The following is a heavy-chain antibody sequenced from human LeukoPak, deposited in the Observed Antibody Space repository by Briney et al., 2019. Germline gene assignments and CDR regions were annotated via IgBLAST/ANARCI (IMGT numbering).Heavy chain of an antibody. J-gene: IGHJ3*02. Sequence: SETLSLTCTVSGYSISSGYYWGWIRQPPGKGLEWIGSIYHSGSTYYNPSLKSRVTISVDTSKNQFSLKLSSVTAADTAVYYCARRLGGSSWYGDAFDIWGQGTIVTVSS. D-gene: IGHD6-13*01. CDR1: GYSISSGYY. CDR3: ARRLGGSSWYGDAFDI. V-gene: IGHV4-38-2*02. CDR2: IYHSGST.